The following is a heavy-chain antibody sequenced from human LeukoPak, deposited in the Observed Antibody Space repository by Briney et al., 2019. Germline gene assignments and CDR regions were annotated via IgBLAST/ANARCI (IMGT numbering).Heavy chain of an antibody. Sequence: GGSLRLSCAASGFTFSSYWMHWVRQAPGKGLVWVSRINTYGSSTSYADSVKGRFTISRDNAKNTLYLQMNSLRAEDTAVYYCASSVPATKIFDYWGQGTLVTVSS. CDR1: GFTFSSYW. CDR2: INTYGSST. J-gene: IGHJ4*02. V-gene: IGHV3-74*01. CDR3: ASSVPATKIFDY. D-gene: IGHD6-19*01.